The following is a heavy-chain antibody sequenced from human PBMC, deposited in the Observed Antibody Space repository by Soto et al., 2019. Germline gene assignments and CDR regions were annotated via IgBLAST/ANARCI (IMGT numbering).Heavy chain of an antibody. CDR2: IYYSGST. CDR3: ARARGDYCFDY. J-gene: IGHJ4*02. Sequence: SETLSLTCTVSGGSISSYYWSWIRQPPGKGLEWIGYIYYSGSTNYNPSLKSRVTISVDTSKNQFSLKLSSVTAADTAVYYCARARGDYCFDYWGQGTLVTVSS. CDR1: GGSISSYY. D-gene: IGHD4-17*01. V-gene: IGHV4-59*01.